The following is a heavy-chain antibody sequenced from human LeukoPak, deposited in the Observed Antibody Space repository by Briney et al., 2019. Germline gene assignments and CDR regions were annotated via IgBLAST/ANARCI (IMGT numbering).Heavy chain of an antibody. CDR3: AKARRITMIVVVIKGGLDY. CDR2: ISGSGGST. D-gene: IGHD3-22*01. J-gene: IGHJ4*02. CDR1: GFTFNTYA. V-gene: IGHV3-23*01. Sequence: PGGSLRLSCAASGFTFNTYAMSWVCQTPGKGLEWVAAISGSGGSTYYADSVKGRFTISRDDSKNTLYLQMNSLRAEDTAVYYCAKARRITMIVVVIKGGLDYWGQGTLVTVSS.